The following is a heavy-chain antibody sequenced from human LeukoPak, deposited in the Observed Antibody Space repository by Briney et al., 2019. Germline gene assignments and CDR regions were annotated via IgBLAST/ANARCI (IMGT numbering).Heavy chain of an antibody. Sequence: GGSLRLSCAASGFTFSSYWMSWVRQAPGKGLEWVAVISYDGSNKYYADSVKGRFTISRDNSKNTLYLQMNSLRAEDTAVYYCARDPNYYDSSGYLTNWGQGTLVTVSS. CDR3: ARDPNYYDSSGYLTN. CDR1: GFTFSSYW. D-gene: IGHD3-22*01. V-gene: IGHV3-30-3*01. CDR2: ISYDGSNK. J-gene: IGHJ4*02.